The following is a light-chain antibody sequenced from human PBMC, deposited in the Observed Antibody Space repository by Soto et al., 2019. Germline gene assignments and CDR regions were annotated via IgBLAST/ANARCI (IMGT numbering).Light chain of an antibody. CDR1: QTISTW. J-gene: IGKJ2*01. CDR3: QQYSSYTPYT. CDR2: KAS. V-gene: IGKV1-5*03. Sequence: DIQMTQSPSTLSASVGDRVTITCRASQTISTWLAWYQQKPGKAPKLLIYKASTLQGGVPSRFSGSGSGTEFTLTISSLQPGDFATYFCQQYSSYTPYTFGQGTNLEIK.